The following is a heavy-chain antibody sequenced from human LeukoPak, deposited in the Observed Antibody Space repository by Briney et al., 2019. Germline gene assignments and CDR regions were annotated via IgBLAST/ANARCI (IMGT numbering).Heavy chain of an antibody. CDR1: GFTFSSYA. J-gene: IGHJ4*02. CDR2: ASYDGSNK. CDR3: ARGSGSSAYSAGDY. V-gene: IGHV3-30*04. D-gene: IGHD3-22*01. Sequence: GRSLRLSCAASGFTFSSYAMHWVRQAPGKGLEWVAVASYDGSNKYYADSVKGRFTISRDNSKNTLYVQMNSLRVEDTAVYYCARGSGSSAYSAGDYWGQGTLVTVSS.